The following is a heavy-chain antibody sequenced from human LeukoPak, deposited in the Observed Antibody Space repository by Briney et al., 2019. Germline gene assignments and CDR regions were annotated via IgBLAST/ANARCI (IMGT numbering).Heavy chain of an antibody. CDR1: GFTFSSYA. Sequence: GGSLRLSCAASGFTFSSYAMHWVRQAPGKGLEYVSAISSNGGSTYYANSVKGRFTISRDNSKNTLYLQMGSLRAEDMAVYYCASTMLDDAFDIWGQGTMVTVSS. J-gene: IGHJ3*02. V-gene: IGHV3-64*01. CDR2: ISSNGGST. D-gene: IGHD5-24*01. CDR3: ASTMLDDAFDI.